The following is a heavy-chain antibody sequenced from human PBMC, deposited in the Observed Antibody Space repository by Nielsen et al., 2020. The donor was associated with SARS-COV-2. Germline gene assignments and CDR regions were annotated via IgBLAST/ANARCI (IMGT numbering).Heavy chain of an antibody. V-gene: IGHV1-46*01. CDR2: INTSDGST. J-gene: IGHJ6*02. D-gene: IGHD2-2*01. CDR3: ARGIVVVPAASRTYYYGMDV. CDR1: GYTFTNYY. Sequence: ASVKVSCKASGYTFTNYYMHWVRQAPGQGLEWMGIINTSDGSTTYAQKFQGRVTMTRDTSTRTVYMELRSLRSEDTAVYYCARGIVVVPAASRTYYYGMDVWGQGTTVTVSS.